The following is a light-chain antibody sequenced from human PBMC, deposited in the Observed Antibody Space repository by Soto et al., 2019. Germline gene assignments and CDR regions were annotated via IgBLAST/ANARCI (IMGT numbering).Light chain of an antibody. CDR3: RQYDNPPIT. CDR2: GAS. Sequence: EIVLTQSPDTLSLSPGERATLSCRASQSVSSSYLAWYQQKPGQAPRLLIYGASSRATGIPDRFSGSGAGTDFTLTISRLEPEDSAVYYCRQYDNPPITFGQGTRLEIK. V-gene: IGKV3-20*01. CDR1: QSVSSSY. J-gene: IGKJ5*01.